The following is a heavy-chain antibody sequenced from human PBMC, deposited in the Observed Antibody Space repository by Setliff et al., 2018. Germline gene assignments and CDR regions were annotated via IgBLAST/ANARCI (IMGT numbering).Heavy chain of an antibody. D-gene: IGHD3-10*01. CDR1: GGSISSSSYY. J-gene: IGHJ3*02. Sequence: ETLSLTCTVSGGSISSSSYYWGWIRQPPGKGLEWIGSIYYSGSTYYNPSLKRRVTISVDPSKNQISLKLSSVTAADTAVYYCASRGKQGVLWIGESLGAFDIWGQGTMVTVSS. CDR2: IYYSGST. CDR3: ASRGKQGVLWIGESLGAFDI. V-gene: IGHV4-39*01.